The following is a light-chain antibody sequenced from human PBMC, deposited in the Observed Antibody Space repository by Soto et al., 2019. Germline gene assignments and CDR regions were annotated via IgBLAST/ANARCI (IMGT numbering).Light chain of an antibody. CDR2: GNT. J-gene: IGLJ2*01. CDR3: QSYESSLTVV. V-gene: IGLV1-40*01. CDR1: SSNIGAGYD. Sequence: QSVLTQPPSVSAAPGQKVTISCTGSSSNIGAGYDVHWYQQFPGTTLKFLIYGNTNRPSGVPDRFSASKSGTSASLDITGLQAEDEAEYFCQSYESSLTVVFGGGTKVTVL.